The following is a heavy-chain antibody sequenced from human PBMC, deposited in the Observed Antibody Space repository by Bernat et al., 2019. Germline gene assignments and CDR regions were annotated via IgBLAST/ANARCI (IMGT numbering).Heavy chain of an antibody. CDR1: GGTFSNYV. CDR3: ARGSSDCASSSCPYDY. J-gene: IGHJ4*02. Sequence: QVQLVQSGAEVKKPGSSVKVSCKASGGTFSNYVVNWVRQAPGQGLEWMGGITPIFRRQNYAQKFQGRVMITADESTSTAYMALSSLRADDTAVYYCARGSSDCASSSCPYDYWGQGTLVTVSS. D-gene: IGHD2-15*01. CDR2: ITPIFRRQ. V-gene: IGHV1-69*01.